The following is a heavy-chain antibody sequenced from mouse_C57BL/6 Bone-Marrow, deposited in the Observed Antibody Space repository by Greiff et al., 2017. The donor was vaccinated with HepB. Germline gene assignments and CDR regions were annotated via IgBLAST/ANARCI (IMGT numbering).Heavy chain of an antibody. D-gene: IGHD1-1*01. CDR1: GFTFSSYA. CDR2: ISDGGSYT. J-gene: IGHJ2*01. Sequence: DVQLVESGGGLVKPGGSLKLSCAASGFTFSSYAMSWVRQTPEKRLEWVATISDGGSYTYYPDNVKGRFTISRDNAKNNLYLQMSHLKSEDTAMYYCARELYYYGSSYEYFDYWGQGTTLTVSS. V-gene: IGHV5-4*01. CDR3: ARELYYYGSSYEYFDY.